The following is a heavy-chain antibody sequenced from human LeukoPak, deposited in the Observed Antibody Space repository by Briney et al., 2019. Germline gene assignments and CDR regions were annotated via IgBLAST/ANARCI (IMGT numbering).Heavy chain of an antibody. V-gene: IGHV4-59*01. CDR2: IYYSGST. CDR1: GGSISSYY. J-gene: IGHJ6*03. CDR3: ARVYSGYDYGYYYYYMDV. Sequence: SETLSLTCTVSGGSISSYYWSWIRQPPGKGLEWIGYIYYSGSTNYNPSLKSRVTISVDTSKNQFSLKLSSVTAADTAVYYCARVYSGYDYGYYYYYMDVWGKGTTVTVSS. D-gene: IGHD5-12*01.